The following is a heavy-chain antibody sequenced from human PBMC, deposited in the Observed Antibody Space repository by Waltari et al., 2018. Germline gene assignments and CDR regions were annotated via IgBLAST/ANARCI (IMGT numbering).Heavy chain of an antibody. J-gene: IGHJ6*04. D-gene: IGHD2-2*01. V-gene: IGHV1-69*04. CDR3: ARGYCSSTSCYLDV. CDR2: IIPILGIA. Sequence: QVQLVQSGAEVKKPGSSVKVSCKASGGTFSSYAISWVRQAPGQGLEWMGGIIPILGIANYAQKFQGRVTITADESTSTAYRELSSLRSEDTAVYYCARGYCSSTSCYLDVWGKGTTVTVSS. CDR1: GGTFSSYA.